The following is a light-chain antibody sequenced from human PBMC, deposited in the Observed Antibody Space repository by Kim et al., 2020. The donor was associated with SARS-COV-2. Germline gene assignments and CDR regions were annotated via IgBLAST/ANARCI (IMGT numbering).Light chain of an antibody. CDR3: QSFDSTIQV. CDR2: KHN. V-gene: IGLV6-57*01. Sequence: GKTVTISCTRSSGSIASNYVQWYQQRPGSSPTTVVYKHNQRPSGVPERFSGSIDSSSNSASLTISGLKTEDEADYYCQSFDSTIQVFGGGTKVTVL. CDR1: SGSIASNY. J-gene: IGLJ2*01.